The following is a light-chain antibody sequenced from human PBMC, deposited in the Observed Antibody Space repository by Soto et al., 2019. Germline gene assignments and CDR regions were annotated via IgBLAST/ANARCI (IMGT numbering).Light chain of an antibody. CDR1: QSVSSY. CDR2: DAS. Sequence: EIVLTQSPATLSLSPGEGATLSCRASQSVSSYLAWYQQKPGQAPRLLIYDASNRATGIPDRFSGSGSGTDFTLTISRLEPEDSAVYYCQQYGGAPDTFGQGTRLEIK. J-gene: IGKJ5*01. V-gene: IGKV3-11*01. CDR3: QQYGGAPDT.